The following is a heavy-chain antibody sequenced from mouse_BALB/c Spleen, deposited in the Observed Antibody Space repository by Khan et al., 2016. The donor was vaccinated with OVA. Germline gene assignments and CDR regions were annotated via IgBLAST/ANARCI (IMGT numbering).Heavy chain of an antibody. V-gene: IGHV2-6-4*01. CDR1: GFSLSRYN. Sequence: GQRKEEGPGLVAPSQSLSITCTVSGFSLSRYNIHWVRQPPGKGLEWLGMIWGGGGTDYNSTLKSRLSISKDNSKSQVFLKMNSLQTDDSAMSYCASAYYVSDGYYAMDYWGQGTSVTVSS. D-gene: IGHD2-10*01. CDR3: ASAYYVSDGYYAMDY. J-gene: IGHJ4*01. CDR2: IWGGGGT.